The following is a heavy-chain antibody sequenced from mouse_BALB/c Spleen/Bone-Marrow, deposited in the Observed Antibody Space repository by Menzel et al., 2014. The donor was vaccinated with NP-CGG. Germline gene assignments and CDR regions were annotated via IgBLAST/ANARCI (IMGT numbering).Heavy chain of an antibody. CDR2: INPDSSTI. CDR1: GFDFSRYW. CDR3: ARQKYYGRSDY. J-gene: IGHJ2*01. D-gene: IGHD1-1*01. Sequence: EVQLQESGGGLVQPGGSLKLSCAASGFDFSRYWMSWVRQAPGKGLEWIGEINPDSSTINYTPSLKDKFIISRDNAKNTLYLQMSKVRSEDTVLYYCARQKYYGRSDYWGQGTTLTVSS. V-gene: IGHV4-1*02.